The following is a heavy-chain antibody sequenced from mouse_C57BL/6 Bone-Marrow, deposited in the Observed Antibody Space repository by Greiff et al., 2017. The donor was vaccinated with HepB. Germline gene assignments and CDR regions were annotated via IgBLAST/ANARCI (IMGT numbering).Heavy chain of an antibody. CDR1: GYAFTNYL. CDR3: ARESLFTTVVALYAMDY. Sequence: QVQLQQSGAKLVRPGTSVKVSCKASGYAFTNYLIEWVKQRPGQGLEWIGVINPGSGGTNYNEKFKGKATLTADKSSSTAYMQLSSLTSEDSAVYFCARESLFTTVVALYAMDYWGQGTSVTVSS. J-gene: IGHJ4*01. V-gene: IGHV1-54*01. D-gene: IGHD1-1*01. CDR2: INPGSGGT.